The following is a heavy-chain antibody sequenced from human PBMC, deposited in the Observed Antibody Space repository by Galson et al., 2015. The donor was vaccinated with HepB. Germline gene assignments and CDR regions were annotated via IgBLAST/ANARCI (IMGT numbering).Heavy chain of an antibody. CDR3: ARDYLSRGKYQLLKGYFDY. CDR2: ISYDGSNK. Sequence: SLRLSCAASGFTFSSYAMHWVRQAPGKGLEWVAVISYDGSNKYYADSVKGRFTISRDNSKNTLYLQMNSLRAEDTAVYYCARDYLSRGKYQLLKGYFDYWGQGTLVTVSS. D-gene: IGHD2-2*01. J-gene: IGHJ4*02. CDR1: GFTFSSYA. V-gene: IGHV3-30-3*01.